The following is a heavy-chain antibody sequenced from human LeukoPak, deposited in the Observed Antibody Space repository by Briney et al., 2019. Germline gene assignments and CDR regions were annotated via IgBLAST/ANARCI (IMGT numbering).Heavy chain of an antibody. CDR2: IYSGDTT. J-gene: IGHJ4*02. CDR1: GFTVSSNY. Sequence: GGSLRLSCAAPGFTVSSNYMSWVRQAPGKGLEWVSVIYSGDTTYYADSVKGRFTISRDNSKNTLYLQMSSLRAEDTAVYYCARALSGIAVAGYYFDYWGQGTLVTVSS. V-gene: IGHV3-53*01. D-gene: IGHD6-19*01. CDR3: ARALSGIAVAGYYFDY.